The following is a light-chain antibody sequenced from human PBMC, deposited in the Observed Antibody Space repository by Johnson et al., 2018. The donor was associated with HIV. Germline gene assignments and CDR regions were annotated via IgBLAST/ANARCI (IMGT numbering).Light chain of an antibody. CDR2: DNT. CDR1: SSNIGSNY. V-gene: IGLV1-51*01. CDR3: GTWDSSLSTHV. J-gene: IGLJ1*01. Sequence: QPVLTQPPSVSAAPGQKVTISCSGSSSNIGSNYVSWYQQVPGTAPKLLIYDNTKRPSGIPDRFSDSKSATSATLGITGLQTGDEADYYCGTWDSSLSTHVFGTGTKVTVL.